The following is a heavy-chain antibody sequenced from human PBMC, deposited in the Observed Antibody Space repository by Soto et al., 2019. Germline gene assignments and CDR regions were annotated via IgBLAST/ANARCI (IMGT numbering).Heavy chain of an antibody. CDR3: AHVSWRGINHYFDY. D-gene: IGHD6-25*01. V-gene: IGHV2-5*02. CDR1: GFSLSTYGMG. Sequence: QITLKESGPTLVKPTQTLTLTCTFSGFSLSTYGMGMGWIRQPPGTAPAWLSVIYWDDDKRYSPSLKSRLTITKDTSKSQVVLTMTDVDPVGTATYYCAHVSWRGINHYFDYWGQGSLVTVPS. CDR2: IYWDDDK. J-gene: IGHJ4*02.